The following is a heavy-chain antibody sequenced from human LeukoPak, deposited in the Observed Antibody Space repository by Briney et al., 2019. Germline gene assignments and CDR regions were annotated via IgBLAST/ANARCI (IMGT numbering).Heavy chain of an antibody. J-gene: IGHJ4*02. CDR2: IDHSGRT. CDR3: ARLEATVLTRTIDY. CDR1: GGSSSSSNW. V-gene: IGHV4-4*02. Sequence: PSETLSLTCAVSGGSSSSSNWWNWVRQPPGKGLEWIGEIDHSGRTNYNPSLKSRVTISVDTSKNQFSLKLSSVTAADTAIYYCARLEATVLTRTIDYWGQGTLVTVSS. D-gene: IGHD4-23*01.